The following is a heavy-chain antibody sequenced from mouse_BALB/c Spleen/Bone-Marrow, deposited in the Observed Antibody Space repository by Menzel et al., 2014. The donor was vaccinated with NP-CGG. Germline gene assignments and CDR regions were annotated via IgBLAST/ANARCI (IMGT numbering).Heavy chain of an antibody. CDR1: GFAFSGYD. V-gene: IGHV5-12-1*01. CDR2: ISSGGSNT. J-gene: IGHJ4*01. Sequence: EVMLVESGGGLVKPGGSLKLSCAASGFAFSGYDMSWVRQTPEKRLEWVAYISSGGSNTYYPDTVKGRFTISRDNAKNTLYLQMTNRKSEDTAMYYCARQRGYAYAMYYWGQGTSVTVSP. D-gene: IGHD2-2*01. CDR3: ARQRGYAYAMYY.